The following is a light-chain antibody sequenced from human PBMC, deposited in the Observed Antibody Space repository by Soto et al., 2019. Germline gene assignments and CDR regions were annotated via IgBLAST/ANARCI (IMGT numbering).Light chain of an antibody. V-gene: IGKV3-20*01. J-gene: IGKJ1*01. CDR3: HQHGGSPET. Sequence: EIVLTQSPGTLSLSPGERATLSCRASQSVNNNYVAWYQQKPGQAPRLLIFRASNKATGIPDRFSGSGSGTEFILTITGLEPQPYGPYPCHQHGGSPETFGQGTKVDI. CDR2: RAS. CDR1: QSVNNNY.